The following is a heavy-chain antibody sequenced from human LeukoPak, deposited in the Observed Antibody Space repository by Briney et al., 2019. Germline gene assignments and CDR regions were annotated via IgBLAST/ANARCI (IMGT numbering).Heavy chain of an antibody. CDR1: GFTFSSYS. J-gene: IGHJ3*02. V-gene: IGHV3-48*01. CDR3: ARDHHRRLYDSQARNTFDI. D-gene: IGHD3-22*01. Sequence: GGSLRLSCAASGFTFSSYSMNWVHQAPGKGLEWVSYISSSSNTIYYADSVKGRFALSRDNAKNSLYLQMNSLRAEDTAVYYCARDHHRRLYDSQARNTFDIWGQGTMVTVSS. CDR2: ISSSSNTI.